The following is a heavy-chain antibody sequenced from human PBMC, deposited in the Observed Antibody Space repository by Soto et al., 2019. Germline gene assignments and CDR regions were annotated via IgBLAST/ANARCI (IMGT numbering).Heavy chain of an antibody. D-gene: IGHD3-10*02. V-gene: IGHV4-59*08. J-gene: IGHJ4*02. CDR3: ARLVRSSYYFDY. CDR1: GGSISSYY. CDR2: SYYSGST. Sequence: QVQLQESGPGLVKPSETLSLTCTVSGGSISSYYWSWIRQPPGKGLEWIGYSYYSGSTNYNPSLKSRVTISVDTSKNQFSLKLSSVTAADTAVYYCARLVRSSYYFDYWGQGTLVTVSS.